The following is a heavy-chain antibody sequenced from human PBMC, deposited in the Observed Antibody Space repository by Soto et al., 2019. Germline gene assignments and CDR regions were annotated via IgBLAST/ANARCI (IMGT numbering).Heavy chain of an antibody. D-gene: IGHD2-2*01. CDR1: GFTFSSYA. CDR2: ISSNGGST. Sequence: EVQLVESGGGLVQPGGSLRLSCAASGFTFSSYAMHWVRQAPGKGLEYVSAISSNGGSTYYPNSVKGRFTISRDNSKNTLYLQMGSLRAEDMAVYYCARASGYCSSTSCYYFDYWGQGTLVTVSS. V-gene: IGHV3-64*01. J-gene: IGHJ4*02. CDR3: ARASGYCSSTSCYYFDY.